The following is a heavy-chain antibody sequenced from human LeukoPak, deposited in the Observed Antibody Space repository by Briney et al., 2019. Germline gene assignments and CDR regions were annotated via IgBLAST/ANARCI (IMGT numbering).Heavy chain of an antibody. CDR2: ISGSGGST. D-gene: IGHD3-22*01. CDR3: ARDRNERSYDSSGYHFASGDALDI. V-gene: IGHV3-23*01. J-gene: IGHJ3*02. CDR1: GFTFSSYA. Sequence: GGSLRLSCAASGFTFSSYAMSWVRQAPGKGLEWVSAISGSGGSTYYADSVKGRFTISRDNSKNTLYLQMNSLRAEDTAKYYCARDRNERSYDSSGYHFASGDALDIWGQGTMVSVSS.